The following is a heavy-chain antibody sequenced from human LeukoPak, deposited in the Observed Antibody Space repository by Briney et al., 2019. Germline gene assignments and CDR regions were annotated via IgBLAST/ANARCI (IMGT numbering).Heavy chain of an antibody. J-gene: IGHJ5*02. CDR3: ARDRSRSSTWDGAGYDP. V-gene: IGHV4-61*02. CDR2: IYTSGRT. Sequence: PSETLSLTCTVSGGSISAGSYYWSWIRQPAGKGLEWMGRIYTSGRTDYNASRKSQVTISVDTSKNHFSLNLTSVTAADTAVYYCARDRSRSSTWDGAGYDPWGQGTLVTVSS. CDR1: GGSISAGSYY. D-gene: IGHD6-19*01.